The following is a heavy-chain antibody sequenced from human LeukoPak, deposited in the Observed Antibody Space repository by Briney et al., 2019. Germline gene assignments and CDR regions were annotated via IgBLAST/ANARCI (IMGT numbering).Heavy chain of an antibody. CDR3: ARTPITMVRGVIIFYY. D-gene: IGHD3-10*01. CDR2: IYYSGST. J-gene: IGHJ4*02. V-gene: IGHV4-31*03. Sequence: PSETLSLTCTVSGGSISSGGYYWSWIRQHPGKGLEGIGYIYYSGSTYYNPSPKSRVTISVDTSKNQFYLKLSSVTAADTAVYYCARTPITMVRGVIIFYYWGQGTLVTVSS. CDR1: GGSISSGGYY.